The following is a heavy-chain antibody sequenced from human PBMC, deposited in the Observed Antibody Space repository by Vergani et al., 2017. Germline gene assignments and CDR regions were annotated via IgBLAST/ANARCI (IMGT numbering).Heavy chain of an antibody. J-gene: IGHJ3*02. CDR1: GGSFSGYY. D-gene: IGHD3-9*01. CDR3: ARDYDILTGYSSFAFDI. Sequence: QVQLQQWGAGLLKPSETLSLTCAVYGGSFSGYYWSWIRQPPGKGLEWIGEINHSGSTNYNPSLKSRVTISVDTSKNQFSLKLSSVTAADTAVYYCARDYDILTGYSSFAFDIWGQGTMVTVSS. V-gene: IGHV4-34*01. CDR2: INHSGST.